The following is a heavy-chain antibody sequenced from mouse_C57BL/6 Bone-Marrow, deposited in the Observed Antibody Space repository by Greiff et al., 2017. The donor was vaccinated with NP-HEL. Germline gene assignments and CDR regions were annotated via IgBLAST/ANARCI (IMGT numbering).Heavy chain of an antibody. CDR1: GYTFTSYG. Sequence: VQLQPSGAELVRPGASVKLSCKASGYTFTSYGISWVKQRTGQGLEWIGEIYPRSGNTYYNEKFKGKATLTADKSSSTAYMGLRSLTSEDSAVYFCARGCTTVDYYAMDYWGQGTSVTVSS. J-gene: IGHJ4*01. CDR3: ARGCTTVDYYAMDY. CDR2: IYPRSGNT. D-gene: IGHD1-1*01. V-gene: IGHV1-81*01.